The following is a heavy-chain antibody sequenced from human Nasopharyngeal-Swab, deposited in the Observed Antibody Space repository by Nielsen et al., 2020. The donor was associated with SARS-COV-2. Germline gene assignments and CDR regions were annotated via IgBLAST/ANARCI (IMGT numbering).Heavy chain of an antibody. CDR3: ARHDPWWLKTHNWFDP. Sequence: SETLSLTCTVSGGSIISISYYWGWMRQPPGKGLEWIGTIYYSGSTYYNPSLKSRVTISVDTSKNHFSLKLSSVTAADTAVYYCARHDPWWLKTHNWFDPWGQGTLVTVSS. V-gene: IGHV4-39*01. CDR2: IYYSGST. J-gene: IGHJ5*02. D-gene: IGHD2-15*01. CDR1: GGSIISISYY.